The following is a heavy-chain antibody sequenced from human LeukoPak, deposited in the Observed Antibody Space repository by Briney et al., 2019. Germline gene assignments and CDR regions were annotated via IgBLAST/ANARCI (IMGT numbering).Heavy chain of an antibody. CDR2: INHSGST. D-gene: IGHD2-2*02. Sequence: SETLSLTCAVYGGSFSGYYWSWIRQPPGKGLEWIGEINHSGSTNYNPSLKSRVTISVDTSKNQFSLKLSSVAAADTAVYYCASRPLAVTAAIRYWGQGTLVTVSS. CDR1: GGSFSGYY. J-gene: IGHJ4*02. V-gene: IGHV4-34*01. CDR3: ASRPLAVTAAIRY.